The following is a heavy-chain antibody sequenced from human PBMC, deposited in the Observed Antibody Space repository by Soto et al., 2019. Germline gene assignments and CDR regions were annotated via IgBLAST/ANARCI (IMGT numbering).Heavy chain of an antibody. J-gene: IGHJ4*02. CDR3: ACRYGLGFDF. Sequence: QVQLQESGPGLVKPSETLSLTCTVSGGSINSYYWSWIRQPPGKGLEWIGYIYYSGSTNYNPSLKSRVTISVDTSKNQFSLKLSSVPAADTAVYYCACRYGLGFDFWGQGTLVTVSS. CDR1: GGSINSYY. V-gene: IGHV4-59*08. CDR2: IYYSGST. D-gene: IGHD3-10*01.